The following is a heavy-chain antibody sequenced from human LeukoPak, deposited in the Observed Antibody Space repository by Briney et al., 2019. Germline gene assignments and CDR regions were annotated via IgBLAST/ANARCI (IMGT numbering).Heavy chain of an antibody. Sequence: GASVKVSCKASGYTFTGYYMHWVRQAPGQGLEGMGWINPNSGGTNYAQKFQGRVTMTRDTSISTAYMELSRLRSDDTAVYYCARGEQQLALTPTPQIDPWGQGTLVTVSS. V-gene: IGHV1-2*02. CDR2: INPNSGGT. J-gene: IGHJ5*02. CDR1: GYTFTGYY. CDR3: ARGEQQLALTPTPQIDP. D-gene: IGHD6-13*01.